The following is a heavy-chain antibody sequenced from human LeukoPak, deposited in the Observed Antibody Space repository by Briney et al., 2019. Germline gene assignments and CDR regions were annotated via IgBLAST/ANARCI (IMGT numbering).Heavy chain of an antibody. Sequence: GGSLRLSCAASGLIFSDYSMNWVRQAPGKGLEWVSYISSSSSYIYYADSVKRRFTISRDNAKNSLHLQMNSLRAEDTAVYYCAREDGGPDIWGQGTKVIVSS. CDR1: GLIFSDYS. V-gene: IGHV3-21*01. CDR2: ISSSSSYI. J-gene: IGHJ3*02. CDR3: AREDGGPDI.